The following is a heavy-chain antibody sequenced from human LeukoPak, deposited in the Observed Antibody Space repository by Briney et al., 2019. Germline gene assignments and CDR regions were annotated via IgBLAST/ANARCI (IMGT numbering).Heavy chain of an antibody. Sequence: GGSLRLSCAASGFTFDSSWVYWVRQAAGKGLVWVSRIDSDGTLTSYADSVKGRFTISRDNAKTTVYLQMISLRAEDTAIYYCATIIGSDWGQGTLVTVSS. J-gene: IGHJ4*02. V-gene: IGHV3-74*01. CDR3: ATIIGSD. D-gene: IGHD3-16*02. CDR1: GFTFDSSW. CDR2: IDSDGTLT.